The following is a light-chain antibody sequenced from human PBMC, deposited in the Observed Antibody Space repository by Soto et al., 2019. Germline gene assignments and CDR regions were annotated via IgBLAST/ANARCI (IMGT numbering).Light chain of an antibody. V-gene: IGKV3-11*01. CDR1: QSGSRY. Sequence: EIESAQSPATLSFPPGQGQTVSWRASQSGSRYLAWFQQEPGQAPRLFIYDASNRATGIPARFSGRGSGTDFTLTISSLEPEDFGVYYCQQRSSWPLTFGGGTKVDIK. J-gene: IGKJ4*01. CDR3: QQRSSWPLT. CDR2: DAS.